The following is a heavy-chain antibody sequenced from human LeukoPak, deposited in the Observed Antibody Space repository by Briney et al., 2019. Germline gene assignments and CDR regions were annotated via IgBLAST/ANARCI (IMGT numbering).Heavy chain of an antibody. CDR2: ISYDGSNK. CDR3: ARENSRVIYGPIDP. Sequence: GGSLRLSCAASGFTFSSYAMPWVRQAPGKGLEWVAVISYDGSNKYYADSVKGRFTISRDNSKNTLYLQMNSLRAEDTAVYYCARENSRVIYGPIDPWGQGTLVTVSS. V-gene: IGHV3-30-3*01. CDR1: GFTFSSYA. D-gene: IGHD2-21*01. J-gene: IGHJ5*02.